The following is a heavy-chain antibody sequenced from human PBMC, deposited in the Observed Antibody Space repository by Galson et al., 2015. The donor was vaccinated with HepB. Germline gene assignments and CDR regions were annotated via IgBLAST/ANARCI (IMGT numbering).Heavy chain of an antibody. Sequence: SLRLSCAASGFTFSDYNMNRVRQAPGKGLEWVSSISSTLTYTSYADSVEGRVTISRDNAKSTLYLQMNSLRAEDTAVYYCARAYTGGLTTREWWERWRLTREPYYYHGVDVWGQGTTVTVSS. D-gene: IGHD2-15*01. V-gene: IGHV3-21*01. J-gene: IGHJ6*01. CDR1: GFTFSDYN. CDR2: ISSTLTYT. CDR3: ARAYTGGLTTREWWERWRLTREPYYYHGVDV.